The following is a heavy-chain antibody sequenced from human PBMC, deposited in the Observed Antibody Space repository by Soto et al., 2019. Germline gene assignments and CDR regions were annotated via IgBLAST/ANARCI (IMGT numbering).Heavy chain of an antibody. J-gene: IGHJ2*01. CDR1: GFTFSSYW. D-gene: IGHD1-26*01. CDR3: ARGDPSGYWYFDL. Sequence: GGSLRLSCAASGFTFSSYWMSWVRQAPGKGLEWVANIKQDGSEKYYVDSVKGRFTISRDNAKNSLYLQMNSLRAEDTAVYYCARGDPSGYWYFDLWGRGTLVTVSS. CDR2: IKQDGSEK. V-gene: IGHV3-7*03.